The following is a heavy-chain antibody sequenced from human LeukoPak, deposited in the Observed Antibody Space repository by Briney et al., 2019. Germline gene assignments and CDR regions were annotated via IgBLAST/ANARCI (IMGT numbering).Heavy chain of an antibody. V-gene: IGHV4-39*07. J-gene: IGHJ5*02. CDR1: GGSLSSSSYY. D-gene: IGHD3-16*02. CDR2: IYYSGST. Sequence: SETLSLTCTVSGGSLSSSSYYWGWIRQPPGKGLEWIGNIYYSGSTYYNPSLESRVTMSLDTSKNQFSLKLSSVTAADTAVYYCARDENGYVWGSFRAWGQGTLVTVSS. CDR3: ARDENGYVWGSFRA.